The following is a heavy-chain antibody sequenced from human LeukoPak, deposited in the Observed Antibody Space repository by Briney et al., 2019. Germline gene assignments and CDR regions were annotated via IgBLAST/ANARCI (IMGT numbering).Heavy chain of an antibody. V-gene: IGHV4-59*01. CDR1: GGSISSYY. Sequence: KPSETLSLTCTVSGGSISSYYWSWIRQPPGKGLEWIGYIYYSGSTNYNPSLKSRVTISVDTSKNQFSLKLSSVTAADTAVYYCARHYGSGTYPLDYWGQGTLVTVSS. J-gene: IGHJ4*02. D-gene: IGHD3-10*01. CDR3: ARHYGSGTYPLDY. CDR2: IYYSGST.